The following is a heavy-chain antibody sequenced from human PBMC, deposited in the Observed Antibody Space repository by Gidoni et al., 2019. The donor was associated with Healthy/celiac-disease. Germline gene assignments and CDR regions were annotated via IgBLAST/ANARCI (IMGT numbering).Heavy chain of an antibody. J-gene: IGHJ4*02. CDR3: TTVHPLRGSYFDY. D-gene: IGHD2-21*02. CDR2: ITSKTDGGTT. V-gene: IGHV3-15*01. CDR1: GCTFSNAW. Sequence: EVQLVESGGGLVKPGGSLRLSCAASGCTFSNAWMSWVRQAPGKGLEWVGRITSKTDGGTTDYAAPVKGRFTISRDDSNNTLYLQMHSLTTEDTAVYYCTTVHPLRGSYFDYWGQGTLVTVSS.